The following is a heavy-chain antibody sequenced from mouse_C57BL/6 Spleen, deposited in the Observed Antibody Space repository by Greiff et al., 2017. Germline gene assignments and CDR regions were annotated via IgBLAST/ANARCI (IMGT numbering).Heavy chain of an antibody. Sequence: QVQLKESGAELVRPGASVKLSCKASGYTFTDYYINWVKQRPGQGLEWIARIYPGSGNTYYNEKFKGKATLTAEKSSSTAYMQLSSLTSEDSAVYFCAREVWGYYFDYWGQGTTLTVSS. CDR2: IYPGSGNT. V-gene: IGHV1-76*01. D-gene: IGHD2-10*02. CDR1: GYTFTDYY. CDR3: AREVWGYYFDY. J-gene: IGHJ2*01.